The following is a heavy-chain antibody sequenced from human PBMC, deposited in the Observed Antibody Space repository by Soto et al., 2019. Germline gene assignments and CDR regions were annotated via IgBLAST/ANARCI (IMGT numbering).Heavy chain of an antibody. CDR3: AKGVDYYGSGSYLFIFDY. J-gene: IGHJ4*02. V-gene: IGHV3-23*01. D-gene: IGHD3-10*01. CDR2: ISGSGGST. Sequence: GGSLRLSCAASGFTFSSYAMSWVRQAPGKGLEWVSAISGSGGSTYYADSVKGRFTISRDNSKNTLYLQMNSLRAEDTAVYYCAKGVDYYGSGSYLFIFDYWGQGTLVTVSS. CDR1: GFTFSSYA.